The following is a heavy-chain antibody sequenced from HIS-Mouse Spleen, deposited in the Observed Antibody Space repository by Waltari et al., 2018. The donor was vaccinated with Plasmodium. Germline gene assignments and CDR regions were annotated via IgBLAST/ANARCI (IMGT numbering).Heavy chain of an antibody. Sequence: QVQLQQWGAGLLKPSETLSLTCAVYGGSFSGYYWSWIRQPPGKGLEWIGEINHSGRTNYTPALKSRVTISVDTSKNQFSLKLSSVTAADTAVYYCASSGSGSYYYWGQGTLVTVSS. CDR2: INHSGRT. CDR1: GGSFSGYY. J-gene: IGHJ4*02. CDR3: ASSGSGSYYY. D-gene: IGHD3-10*01. V-gene: IGHV4-34*01.